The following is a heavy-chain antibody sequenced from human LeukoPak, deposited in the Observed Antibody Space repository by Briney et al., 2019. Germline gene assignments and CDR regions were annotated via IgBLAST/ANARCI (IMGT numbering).Heavy chain of an antibody. J-gene: IGHJ6*03. Sequence: ASVTVSCKASGYTFTSYDINWVRQATGQGLEWMGWMNPNSGNTGYAQKFQGRVTMTRNTSISTAYMELSSLRSEDTAVCYCARGGYYDFWSGYYSGYYYYYMDVWGKGTTVTVSS. CDR1: GYTFTSYD. D-gene: IGHD3-3*01. V-gene: IGHV1-8*01. CDR2: MNPNSGNT. CDR3: ARGGYYDFWSGYYSGYYYYYMDV.